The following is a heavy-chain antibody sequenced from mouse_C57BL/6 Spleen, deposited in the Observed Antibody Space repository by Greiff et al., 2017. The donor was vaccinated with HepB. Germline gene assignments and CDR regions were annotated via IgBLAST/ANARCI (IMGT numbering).Heavy chain of an antibody. J-gene: IGHJ1*03. CDR2: IWTGGGT. D-gene: IGHD1-1*01. CDR1: GFSLTSYA. Sequence: VQLQQSGPGLVAPSQSLSITCTVSGFSLTSYAISWVRQPPGKGLEWLGVIWTGGGTNYNSALKSRLSISKDNSKSQVFLKMNSLQTDDTARYYCARNKGYGSSYVRYFDVWGTGTTVTVSS. V-gene: IGHV2-9-1*01. CDR3: ARNKGYGSSYVRYFDV.